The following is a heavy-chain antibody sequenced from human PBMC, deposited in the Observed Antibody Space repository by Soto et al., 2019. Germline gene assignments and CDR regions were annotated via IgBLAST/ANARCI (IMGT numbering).Heavy chain of an antibody. J-gene: IGHJ4*02. Sequence: QVQLQESGPRLVKPSETLSLTCTVSGGSISGYYWNWIRQPPGKGLEWIGYISYRGRADYNPSLQSRVTISLDTSKNQYSLRLNSVTAADTAVYYCARGGQLAAAGTDYWGPGSLVAVSS. D-gene: IGHD6-13*01. CDR1: GGSISGYY. V-gene: IGHV4-59*01. CDR3: ARGGQLAAAGTDY. CDR2: ISYRGRA.